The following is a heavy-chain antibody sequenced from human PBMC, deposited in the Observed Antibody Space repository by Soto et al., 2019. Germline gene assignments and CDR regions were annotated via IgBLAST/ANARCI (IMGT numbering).Heavy chain of an antibody. V-gene: IGHV1-69*13. CDR1: GGTFSSYA. CDR2: IIPIFGTA. CDR3: ARNVDIVATAYYYYGMDV. D-gene: IGHD5-12*01. Sequence: SVKVSCKASGGTFSSYAISWVRQAPGQGLEWMGGIIPIFGTANYAQKFQGRVTITADESTSTAYMELSSLRSEDTAVYYCARNVDIVATAYYYYGMDVWGQGTTVTVSS. J-gene: IGHJ6*02.